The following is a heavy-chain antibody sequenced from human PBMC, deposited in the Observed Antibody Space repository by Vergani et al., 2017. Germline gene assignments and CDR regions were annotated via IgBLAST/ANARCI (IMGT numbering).Heavy chain of an antibody. CDR3: AREGGSYHFEY. Sequence: QVQLQESGPGLVKPSETLSLTCTVSGGSISSYYWSWIRQPPGKGLEWIGYIYYSGSTNYNPSLKSRVTISVDTSKNQFSMKLSSVTAAVTAVYYCAREGGSYHFEYWGQGTLVTVSS. CDR2: IYYSGST. V-gene: IGHV4-59*01. CDR1: GGSISSYY. J-gene: IGHJ4*02. D-gene: IGHD1-26*01.